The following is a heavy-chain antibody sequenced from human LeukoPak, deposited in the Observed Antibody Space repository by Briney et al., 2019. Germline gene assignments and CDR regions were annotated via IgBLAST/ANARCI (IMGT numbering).Heavy chain of an antibody. CDR3: ARDGTFSSSWSTGIDY. CDR2: IYYSGTI. Sequence: PSETLSLTCTVSGGSISSGGYYWSWIRQHPGKGLEWIGYIYYSGTIYYNPSLKSRVTISVDTSKNQFSLTLSSVTAADTAVYYCARDGTFSSSWSTGIDYWAREPWSPSPQ. J-gene: IGHJ4*02. D-gene: IGHD6-13*01. V-gene: IGHV4-31*03. CDR1: GGSISSGGYY.